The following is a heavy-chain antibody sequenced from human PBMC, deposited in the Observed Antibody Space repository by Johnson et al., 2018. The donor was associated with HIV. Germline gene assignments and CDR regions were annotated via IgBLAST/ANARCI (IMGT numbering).Heavy chain of an antibody. J-gene: IGHJ3*02. V-gene: IGHV3-30*18. CDR2: ISYDGSNT. CDR1: GFTFSSYD. Sequence: QVQLVESGGGLVRPGGSLRLSCAASGFTFSSYDLLWVRQAPGTGMDWVALISYDGSNTYYADSVHGQFNISRDNYKNALYLQMSSLRPEDTAVYYCAKPPSIGADAFDIWGQGAMVTVSS. CDR3: AKPPSIGADAFDI. D-gene: IGHD3-16*01.